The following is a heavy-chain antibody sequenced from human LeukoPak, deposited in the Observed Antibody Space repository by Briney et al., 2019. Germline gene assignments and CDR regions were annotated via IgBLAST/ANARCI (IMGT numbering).Heavy chain of an antibody. CDR3: ATYSGSYVGLDY. J-gene: IGHJ4*02. Sequence: GASVKVSCKASGYTFTSYDIKWVRQATGQGLEWMGWMNPNSGNTGYAQKFQGRVTMTRNTSISTAYMELSSLRSEDTAVYYCATYSGSYVGLDYWGQGTLVTVSS. CDR1: GYTFTSYD. D-gene: IGHD1-26*01. V-gene: IGHV1-8*01. CDR2: MNPNSGNT.